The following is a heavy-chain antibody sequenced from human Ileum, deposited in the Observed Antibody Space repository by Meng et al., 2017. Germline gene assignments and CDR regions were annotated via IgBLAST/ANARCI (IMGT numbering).Heavy chain of an antibody. CDR2: IYYSGST. V-gene: IGHV4-39*01. CDR1: VGSFSSSSYY. D-gene: IGHD3-22*01. Sequence: QLQLQESGPGLVKPSETLSLTCTVPVGSFSSSSYYWGWIRQPPGKGLEWVGSIYYSGSTYYNPSLKSRVTISVDTSKNQFSLKLSSVTAADTAVYYCAQPRITMTLGGFRTGWFDPWGQGTLVTVSS. CDR3: AQPRITMTLGGFRTGWFDP. J-gene: IGHJ5*02.